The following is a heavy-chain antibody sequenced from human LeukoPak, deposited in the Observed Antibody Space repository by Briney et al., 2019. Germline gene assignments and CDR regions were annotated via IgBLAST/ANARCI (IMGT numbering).Heavy chain of an antibody. Sequence: TADNGNTNYAQKFQGRVTMTTDTSTSTVYMELRSLRSDDTAVYYCARVQSSSWGYAFDIWDQGTMVTVSS. V-gene: IGHV1-18*01. CDR3: ARVQSSSWGYAFDI. J-gene: IGHJ3*02. D-gene: IGHD6-13*01. CDR2: TADNGNT.